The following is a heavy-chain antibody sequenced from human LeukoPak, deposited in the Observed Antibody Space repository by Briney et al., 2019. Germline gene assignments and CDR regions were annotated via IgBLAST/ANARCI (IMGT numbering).Heavy chain of an antibody. CDR3: ARAFAAAGTAGMDG. CDR2: IYYSGST. D-gene: IGHD6-13*01. CDR1: GGSISSYY. Sequence: SETLSLTCTVSGGSISSYYWSWIRQPPGKGLEWIGYIYYSGSTNYNPSLKSRVTISVDTSKDQFSLKLSSVTAADTAVYYCARAFAAAGTAGMDGWGQGTTVTVSS. V-gene: IGHV4-59*01. J-gene: IGHJ6*02.